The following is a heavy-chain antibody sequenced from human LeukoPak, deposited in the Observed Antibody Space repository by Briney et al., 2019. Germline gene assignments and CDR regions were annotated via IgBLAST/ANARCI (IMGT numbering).Heavy chain of an antibody. CDR2: VTRSGGSA. CDR1: GFVFSSYS. V-gene: IGHV3-23*01. D-gene: IGHD1-26*01. CDR3: AKTMGAIDHDY. J-gene: IGHJ4*02. Sequence: GGSLRLSCAASGFVFSSYSMTWVRQAPGKGLEWVSTVTRSGGSAYYADSVKGRFTNSRDNSKNMLSLQMSSLRAEDTAVYYCAKTMGAIDHDYWGQGTLVTVSS.